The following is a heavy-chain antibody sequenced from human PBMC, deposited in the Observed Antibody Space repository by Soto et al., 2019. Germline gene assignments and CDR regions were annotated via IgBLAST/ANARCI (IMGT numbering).Heavy chain of an antibody. CDR1: EFTFSSYA. CDR2: ISGTGGST. D-gene: IGHD1-20*01. V-gene: IGHV3-23*01. Sequence: GGSLRLSCAASEFTFSSYAMSWVRQAPGKGLEWVSSISGTGGSTYYADSVKGRFTISRDNYKNTLYLHMNRLRVEETAVYYCAKDHGIRNLLNPPWDYWGQGTLVTVSS. J-gene: IGHJ4*02. CDR3: AKDHGIRNLLNPPWDY.